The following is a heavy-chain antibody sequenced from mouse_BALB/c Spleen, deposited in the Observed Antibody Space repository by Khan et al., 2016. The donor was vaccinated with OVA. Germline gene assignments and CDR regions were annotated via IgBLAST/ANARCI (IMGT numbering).Heavy chain of an antibody. CDR2: ISTGGSYT. CDR1: GFSFSTYS. D-gene: IGHD1-1*01. V-gene: IGHV5-6-4*01. Sequence: EVELVESGGGLVRPGGSLKLSCAASGFSFSTYSMSWVRQTPEKRLEWVATISTGGSYTYYPDSVRGRFTISRDHAKNTLYLQMSSLKSEDTAMYYCTRQRGYYGSNPYFDYWGQGTTLTVAS. CDR3: TRQRGYYGSNPYFDY. J-gene: IGHJ2*01.